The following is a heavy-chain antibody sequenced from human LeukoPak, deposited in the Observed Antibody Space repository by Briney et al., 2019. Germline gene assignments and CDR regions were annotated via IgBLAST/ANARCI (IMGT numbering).Heavy chain of an antibody. J-gene: IGHJ4*02. D-gene: IGHD3-10*01. V-gene: IGHV1-69*05. Sequence: SVKVSCKASGGTFSSYAISWVRQAPGQGLEWMGGIIPIFGTANYAQKFQGRVTITTDESTSTAYMELSSLRSEDTAVYYCARGESGYYGSGSYSSDYWGQGTLVTVSS. CDR1: GGTFSSYA. CDR2: IIPIFGTA. CDR3: ARGESGYYGSGSYSSDY.